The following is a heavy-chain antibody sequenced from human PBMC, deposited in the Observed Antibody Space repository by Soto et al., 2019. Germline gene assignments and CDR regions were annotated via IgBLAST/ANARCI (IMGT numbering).Heavy chain of an antibody. J-gene: IGHJ4*02. CDR1: GFTFSSHG. V-gene: IGHV3-30*18. CDR2: ISYDGSNK. Sequence: GGSLRLSCAASGFTFSSHGMHWVRQAPGKGLEWVAVISYDGSNKYYADSVKGRFTISRDNSKNTLYLQMNSLRAEDTAVYYCAKSTLFSIAVAGTDYWGQGTLVTVSS. D-gene: IGHD6-19*01. CDR3: AKSTLFSIAVAGTDY.